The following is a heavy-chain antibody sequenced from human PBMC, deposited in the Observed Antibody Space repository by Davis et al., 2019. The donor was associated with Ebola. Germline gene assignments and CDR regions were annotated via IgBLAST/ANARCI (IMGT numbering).Heavy chain of an antibody. D-gene: IGHD3-16*01. CDR1: GYTFTSYA. CDR2: ISAYNGNT. V-gene: IGHV1-18*01. CDR3: ARDPHLASFDY. J-gene: IGHJ4*02. Sequence: ASVKVSCKASGYTFTSYAMHWVRQAPGQRLEWMGWISAYNGNTNYAQKLQGRVTMTTDTSTSTAYMELRSLRSDDTAVYYCARDPHLASFDYWGQGTLVTVSS.